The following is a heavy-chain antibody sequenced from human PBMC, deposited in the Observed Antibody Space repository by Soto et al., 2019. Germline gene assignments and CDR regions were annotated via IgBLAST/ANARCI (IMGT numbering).Heavy chain of an antibody. CDR3: ARVRREYDNSGPVDY. D-gene: IGHD3-22*01. Sequence: SETLSLTCAVSGGSISSGDYSWNWIRQPPGKGLGWIGYIYYGGSTYYNPSLQSRVTMSVDRSRNQFSLKLNSVTAADTAVYYCARVRREYDNSGPVDYWGQGTLVTVSS. CDR2: IYYGGST. V-gene: IGHV4-30-2*01. J-gene: IGHJ4*02. CDR1: GGSISSGDYS.